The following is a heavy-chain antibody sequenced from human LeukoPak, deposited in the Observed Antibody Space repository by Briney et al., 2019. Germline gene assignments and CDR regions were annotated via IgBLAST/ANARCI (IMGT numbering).Heavy chain of an antibody. CDR1: GLAFSSYS. D-gene: IGHD3-3*01. Sequence: GGSLRLSCVASGLAFSSYSMHWVRQAPGKGLEWVGVISYDGSDEYCTDSVKGRFTISRDNSKNTVYLQMNSLRADDTAVYYCARDFTPEWFDIHWGQGTLVTVS. J-gene: IGHJ4*02. V-gene: IGHV3-30*04. CDR3: ARDFTPEWFDIH. CDR2: ISYDGSDE.